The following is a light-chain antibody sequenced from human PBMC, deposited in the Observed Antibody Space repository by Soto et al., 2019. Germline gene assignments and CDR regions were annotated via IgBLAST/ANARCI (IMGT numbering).Light chain of an antibody. CDR3: SSYAGRSMYV. CDR2: GVT. Sequence: ALAQPPSASGSPGQSVTFSCTGTSSDVGTYDYVSWYQQYPGKAPKLLIYGVTRRPSGVPDRFSGSKSGNTAALTVSGLQAEDEAYYYCSSYAGRSMYVFGTGTKVTVL. V-gene: IGLV2-8*01. CDR1: SSDVGTYDY. J-gene: IGLJ1*01.